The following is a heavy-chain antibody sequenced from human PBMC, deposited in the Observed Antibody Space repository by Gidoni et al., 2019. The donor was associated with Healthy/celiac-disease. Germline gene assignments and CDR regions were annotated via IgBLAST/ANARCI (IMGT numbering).Heavy chain of an antibody. CDR3: ASCAALGIHEFYFDY. D-gene: IGHD7-27*01. V-gene: IGHV3-53*02. CDR2: IYSGGST. J-gene: IGHJ4*02. Sequence: EVQLVETGGGLIQPGGSLRLSWAASGFPVSSNYMSWVRQAPGKGLVWVSVIYSGGSTYYADSVKGRFTISRDNSKNTLYLQMNSLRAEDTAVYYCASCAALGIHEFYFDYWGQGTLVTVSS. CDR1: GFPVSSNY.